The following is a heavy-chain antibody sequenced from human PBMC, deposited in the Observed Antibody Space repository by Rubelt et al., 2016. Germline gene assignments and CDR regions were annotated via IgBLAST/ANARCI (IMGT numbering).Heavy chain of an antibody. CDR3: ARGVIVVVPAAPDALDI. CDR1: GYTFTSYD. J-gene: IGHJ3*02. CDR2: MNPNSGNT. Sequence: QVQLVQSGAEVKKPGASVKVSCKASGYTFTSYDINWVRQATGQGLEWMGWMNPNSGNTGYAQKFQGRVTMTRNTSISTAYMELSSLRSEATASYYCARGVIVVVPAAPDALDIWGQGTMVTVSS. D-gene: IGHD2-2*01. V-gene: IGHV1-8*01.